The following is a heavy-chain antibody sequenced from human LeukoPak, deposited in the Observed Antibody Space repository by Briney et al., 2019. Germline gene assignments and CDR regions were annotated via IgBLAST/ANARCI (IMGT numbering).Heavy chain of an antibody. Sequence: SETLSLTCTVSGGSISSSSYYWGWIRQPPGKGLEWIGSIYYSGSTYYNPSLKSRVTISVDTSKNQFSLKLSSVTAADTAVYYCARGQLASHLIVVVPAAISHAFDIWGQGTMVTVSS. V-gene: IGHV4-39*07. D-gene: IGHD2-2*01. CDR1: GGSISSSSYY. J-gene: IGHJ3*02. CDR2: IYYSGST. CDR3: ARGQLASHLIVVVPAAISHAFDI.